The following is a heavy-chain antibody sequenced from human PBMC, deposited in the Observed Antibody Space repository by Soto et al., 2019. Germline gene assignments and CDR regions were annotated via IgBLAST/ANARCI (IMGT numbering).Heavy chain of an antibody. Sequence: ASVKVSCKDSGYTITSYGISCVRQAPGQGLEWMGWISAYNGNTNYAQNLQGRVTITADESTSIAYLELRSLRSEDTAVYYCARDKDRPQLGGNYHYIMDVWGQGTTVTVSS. D-gene: IGHD3-3*02. J-gene: IGHJ6*02. CDR3: ARDKDRPQLGGNYHYIMDV. CDR1: GYTITSYG. V-gene: IGHV1-18*01. CDR2: ISAYNGNT.